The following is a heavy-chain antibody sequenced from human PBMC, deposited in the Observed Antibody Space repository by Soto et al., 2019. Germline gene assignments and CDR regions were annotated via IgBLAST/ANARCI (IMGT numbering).Heavy chain of an antibody. Sequence: QVQLVESGGGVVRPGRSLRLSCVASEFSFSAYGMHWVRLAPGKGLQWVAVISYDGNDKYYADSVKGRFTISRDDSKNTLYLQMNSLRREDMAIYYCARRKTVTTGHYYYYIDVWGKGTTVTVSS. CDR1: EFSFSAYG. CDR3: ARRKTVTTGHYYYYIDV. V-gene: IGHV3-30*03. D-gene: IGHD4-17*01. J-gene: IGHJ6*03. CDR2: ISYDGNDK.